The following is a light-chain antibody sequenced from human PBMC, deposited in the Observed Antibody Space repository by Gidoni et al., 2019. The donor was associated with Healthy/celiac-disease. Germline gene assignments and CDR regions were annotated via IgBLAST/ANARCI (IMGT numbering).Light chain of an antibody. CDR1: QSISSY. CDR3: QQSYSTLFT. J-gene: IGKJ3*01. Sequence: DIKMTKSPSSLSASVGDRVTITCRASQSISSYLNWYQKKPGKVPKLLIYAASSLQSGFPSSLSGSGSGTDFTCTISSLQPEEFATYYCQQSYSTLFTFGPGTKVDIK. V-gene: IGKV1-39*01. CDR2: AAS.